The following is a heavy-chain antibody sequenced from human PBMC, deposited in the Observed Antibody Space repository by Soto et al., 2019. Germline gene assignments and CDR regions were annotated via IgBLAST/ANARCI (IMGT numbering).Heavy chain of an antibody. CDR2: IYYSGST. J-gene: IGHJ4*02. Sequence: PSETLSLTCTVSGGSISSYYWSWIRQPPGKGLEWIGYIYYSGSTNYNPSLKSRVTISVDTSKNQFSLKLSSVTAADTAVYYCARDTGNIDYWGQGTLVTVSS. CDR3: ARDTGNIDY. CDR1: GGSISSYY. D-gene: IGHD3-10*01. V-gene: IGHV4-59*01.